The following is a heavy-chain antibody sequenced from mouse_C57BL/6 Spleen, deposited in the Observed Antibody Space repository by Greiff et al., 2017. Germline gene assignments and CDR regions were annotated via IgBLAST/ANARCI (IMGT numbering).Heavy chain of an antibody. D-gene: IGHD3-2*02. CDR3: ARQNGSSGYYFDY. V-gene: IGHV1-50*01. J-gene: IGHJ2*01. CDR2: IDPSDSYT. CDR1: GYTFTSYW. Sequence: QVQLQQPGAELVKPGASVKLSCKASGYTFTSYWMQWVKQRPGQGLEWIGEIDPSDSYTNYNQKFKGKATLTVDPSSSTAYMQLSSLTSEDSAVYYCARQNGSSGYYFDYWGQGTTLTVSS.